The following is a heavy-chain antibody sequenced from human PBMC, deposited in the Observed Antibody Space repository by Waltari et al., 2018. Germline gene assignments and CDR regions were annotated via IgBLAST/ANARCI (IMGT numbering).Heavy chain of an antibody. J-gene: IGHJ4*02. CDR2: INHSGST. CDR3: ARARGYSSRYDY. Sequence: QVQLQQWGAGLLKPSETLSLTCAVYGGSFSGYYWSWIRHPPGKGLEWIGEINHSGSTNYNPSLKSRVTISVDTSKNQFSLKLSSVTAADTAVYYCARARGYSSRYDYWGQGTLVTVSS. V-gene: IGHV4-34*01. CDR1: GGSFSGYY. D-gene: IGHD6-13*01.